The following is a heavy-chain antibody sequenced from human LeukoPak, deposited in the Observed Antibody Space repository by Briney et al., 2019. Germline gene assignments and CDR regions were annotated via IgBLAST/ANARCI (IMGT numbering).Heavy chain of an antibody. Sequence: GGSLRLSCAASGFTFSNYAMNWVRQAPGKGLEWVSTVSGGGGGTYYADSVKGRFTISGDESKNTLSLQMNSLRPEDTAVYYCAKNAAGIVLMIYAPLDSWGQGTLVTVSS. CDR3: AKNAAGIVLMIYAPLDS. V-gene: IGHV3-23*01. J-gene: IGHJ4*02. D-gene: IGHD2-8*01. CDR2: VSGGGGGT. CDR1: GFTFSNYA.